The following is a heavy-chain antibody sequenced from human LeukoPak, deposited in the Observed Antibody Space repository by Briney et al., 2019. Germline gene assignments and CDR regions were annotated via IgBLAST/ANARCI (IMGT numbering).Heavy chain of an antibody. CDR1: GFTFNSYW. CDR3: ARETDQGYSSGWYY. D-gene: IGHD6-19*01. CDR2: IKQDGSEK. J-gene: IGHJ4*02. V-gene: IGHV3-7*01. Sequence: GGSLRLSCAASGFTFNSYWMSWVRQAPGKGLEWVANIKQDGSEKYYVDSVKGRFTISRDNAKNSLYLQMNSLRAEDTAVYYCARETDQGYSSGWYYWGQGTLVTVSS.